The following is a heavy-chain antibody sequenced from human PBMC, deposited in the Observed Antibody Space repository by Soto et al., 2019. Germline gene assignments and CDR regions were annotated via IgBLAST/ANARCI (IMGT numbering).Heavy chain of an antibody. D-gene: IGHD6-13*01. CDR1: GGSFSGYY. CDR2: INHSGST. V-gene: IGHV4-34*01. CDR3: ARGRGVYSSSWYGYFQH. Sequence: SETLSLTCAVYGGSFSGYYWSWIRQPPGKGLEWIGEINHSGSTNYNPSLKSRVTISVDTSKNQFSLKLSSVTAADTAVYYCARGRGVYSSSWYGYFQHWGQGTLVTVSS. J-gene: IGHJ1*01.